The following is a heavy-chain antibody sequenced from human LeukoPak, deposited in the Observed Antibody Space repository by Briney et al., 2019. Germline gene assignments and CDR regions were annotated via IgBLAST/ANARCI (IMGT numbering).Heavy chain of an antibody. V-gene: IGHV3-30*18. CDR3: AKDQGYDYVWGSYQIDY. D-gene: IGHD3-16*01. Sequence: GRSLRLSCAASGFTFSSYGMHWVRQAPGKGLEWVAVISYDGSNKYYADSAKGRFTISRDNSKNTLYLQMNSLRAEDTAVYYCAKDQGYDYVWGSYQIDYWGQGTLVTVSS. CDR1: GFTFSSYG. J-gene: IGHJ4*02. CDR2: ISYDGSNK.